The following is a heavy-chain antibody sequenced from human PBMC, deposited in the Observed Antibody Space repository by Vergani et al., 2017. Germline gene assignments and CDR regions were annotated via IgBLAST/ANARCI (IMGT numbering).Heavy chain of an antibody. V-gene: IGHV3-15*01. CDR3: TTDNRLRYFDWYYYYYGMDV. D-gene: IGHD3-9*01. J-gene: IGHJ6*02. CDR1: GFTFSSYA. CDR2: IKSKTDGGTT. Sequence: EVQLLESGGGLVQPGGSLRLSCAASGFTFSSYAMHWVRQAPGKGLEWVGRIKSKTDGGTTDYAAPVKGRFTISRDDSKNTLYLQMNSLKTEDTAVYYCTTDNRLRYFDWYYYYYGMDVWGQGTTVTVSS.